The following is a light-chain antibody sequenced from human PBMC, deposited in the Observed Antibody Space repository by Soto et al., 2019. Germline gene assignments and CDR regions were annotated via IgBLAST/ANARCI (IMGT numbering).Light chain of an antibody. CDR1: SSDVGLYTY. CDR2: EVT. J-gene: IGLJ1*01. CDR3: SSFKSSNSEV. V-gene: IGLV2-14*01. Sequence: QSVLTQPASVSGSPGQSITISCTGTSSDVGLYTYVSWYQQHPGKAPKLLIYEVTNRPSGVSHRFSGSKSGSTASLTISGLQAEDEADYFCSSFKSSNSEVFGTGTKVTVL.